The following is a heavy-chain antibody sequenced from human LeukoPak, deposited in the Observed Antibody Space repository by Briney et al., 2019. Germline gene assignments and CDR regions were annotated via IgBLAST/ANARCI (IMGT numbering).Heavy chain of an antibody. CDR2: INSDGSST. J-gene: IGHJ3*02. V-gene: IGHV3-74*01. CDR3: AIAQNAFDI. CDR1: GFTFSSYW. Sequence: PGGSLRDSCAASGFTFSSYWMHWVRPGPGKGLVWVSRINSDGSSTSYADSVKGRFTISRDNAKNTLYLQMNSLRAEDTAVYYCAIAQNAFDIWGQGTMVTVSS.